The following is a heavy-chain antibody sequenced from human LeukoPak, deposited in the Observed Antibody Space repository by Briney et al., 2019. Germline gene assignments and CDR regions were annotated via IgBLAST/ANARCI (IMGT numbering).Heavy chain of an antibody. J-gene: IGHJ6*03. D-gene: IGHD4-17*01. CDR1: GFTFSSYA. Sequence: PGGSLRLSCAASGFTFSSYAMHWVRQAPGKGLEWVANIKQDGSEKYYVDSVKGRFTISRDNAKNSLYLQMNSLRAEDTAVYYCAREQTTVTTSKRGYYYYYMDVWGKGTTVTVSS. V-gene: IGHV3-7*01. CDR3: AREQTTVTTSKRGYYYYYMDV. CDR2: IKQDGSEK.